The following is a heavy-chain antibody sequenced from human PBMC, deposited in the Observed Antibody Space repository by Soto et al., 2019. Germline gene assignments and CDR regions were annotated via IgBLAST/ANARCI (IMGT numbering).Heavy chain of an antibody. CDR3: ARDRQTGVVPAAIAY. D-gene: IGHD2-2*01. V-gene: IGHV3-33*01. J-gene: IGHJ4*02. Sequence: PGGSLRLSCAASGFTFSSYGMHWVRQAPGKGLEWVAVIWYDGSNKYYADSVKGRFTISRDNSKNTLYLQMNSLRAEDTAVYYCARDRQTGVVPAAIAYWGQGTLVTVSS. CDR2: IWYDGSNK. CDR1: GFTFSSYG.